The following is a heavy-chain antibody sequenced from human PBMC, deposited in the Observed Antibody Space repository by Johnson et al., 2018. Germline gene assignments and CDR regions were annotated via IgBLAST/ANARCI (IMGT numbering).Heavy chain of an antibody. CDR3: ARINVCRGSYGSFVGCAFEI. D-gene: IGHD1-26*01. Sequence: QVQLVQSGAEVKKPGSSVKVSCKASGGTFSSYAISWVRQAPRQGLEWMGGIIPIFGTANYAQKFQGRVTIIADESTSTTYMELSSLRSEDTAVYFCARINVCRGSYGSFVGCAFEIWGQGTMVTVSS. J-gene: IGHJ3*02. V-gene: IGHV1-69*12. CDR2: IIPIFGTA. CDR1: GGTFSSYA.